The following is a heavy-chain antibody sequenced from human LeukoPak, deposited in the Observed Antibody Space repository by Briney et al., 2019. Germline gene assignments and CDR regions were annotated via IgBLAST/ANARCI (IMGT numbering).Heavy chain of an antibody. CDR1: GGSISNLDYY. CDR3: ARETYSSSSGEWFDP. V-gene: IGHV4-61*02. CDR2: IYTSGST. D-gene: IGHD6-6*01. J-gene: IGHJ5*02. Sequence: SQTLSLTCTASGGSISNLDYYWTWIRQPAGKRLEWIGRIYTSGSTNYNPSLKGRVTISVDTSKNQFSLKLSSVTAADTAVYYCARETYSSSSGEWFDPWGQGTLVTVSS.